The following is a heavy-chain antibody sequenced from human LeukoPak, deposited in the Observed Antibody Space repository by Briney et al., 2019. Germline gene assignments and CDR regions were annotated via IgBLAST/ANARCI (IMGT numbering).Heavy chain of an antibody. CDR1: GFSFSSYE. V-gene: IGHV3-66*01. CDR2: IFRGGGT. Sequence: GGSLRLSCAASGFSFSSYEMNWVRQAPGKGLEWVSVIFRGGGTSYADSVKGRFTISRDNSRNTVYLQMNSLRVEDTAVYYCARDYYDSGGYLAYWGQGTLVTVSS. D-gene: IGHD3-22*01. J-gene: IGHJ4*02. CDR3: ARDYYDSGGYLAY.